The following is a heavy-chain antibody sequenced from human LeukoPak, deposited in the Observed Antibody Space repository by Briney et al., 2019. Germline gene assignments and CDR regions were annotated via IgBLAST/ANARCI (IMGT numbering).Heavy chain of an antibody. CDR2: ISAYNGNT. J-gene: IGHJ3*02. D-gene: IGHD3-10*01. Sequence: ASVKVSCKASGYTFSSYGISWVRQAPGQGLEWMGWISAYNGNTNYAQKLQGRVTMTTDTSTSTAYMELRSLRSDDTAVYYCAREASSGSAFDIWGQGTMVTVSS. V-gene: IGHV1-18*01. CDR1: GYTFSSYG. CDR3: AREASSGSAFDI.